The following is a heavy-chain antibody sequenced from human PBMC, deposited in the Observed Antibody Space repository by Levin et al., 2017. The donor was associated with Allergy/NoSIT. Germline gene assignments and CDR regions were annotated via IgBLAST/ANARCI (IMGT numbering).Heavy chain of an antibody. CDR3: ATLAKDYYDSSGQLIGY. CDR2: TRNKANSYTT. CDR1: GFTFSDHY. Sequence: GGSLRLSCAASGFTFSDHYMDWVRQAPGKGLEWVGRTRNKANSYTTEYAASVKGRFTISRDDSKNSLYLQMNSLKTEDTAVYYCATLAKDYYDSSGQLIGYWGQGTLVTVSS. V-gene: IGHV3-72*01. D-gene: IGHD3-22*01. J-gene: IGHJ4*02.